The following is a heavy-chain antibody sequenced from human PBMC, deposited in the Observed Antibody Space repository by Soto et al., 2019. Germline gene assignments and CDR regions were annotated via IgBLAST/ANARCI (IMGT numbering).Heavy chain of an antibody. Sequence: EVQLVESGGGLVKPGGSLRLSCAASGFTFSSYSMNWVRQAPGKGLEWVSSISSSSSYIYYADSVKGRFTISRDNSKNSLYLQMNSLRAEDTALYYWSRDPHCSSTSCYYWGQGTLVTVSS. CDR2: ISSSSSYI. D-gene: IGHD2-2*01. CDR1: GFTFSSYS. J-gene: IGHJ4*02. V-gene: IGHV3-21*01. CDR3: SRDPHCSSTSCYY.